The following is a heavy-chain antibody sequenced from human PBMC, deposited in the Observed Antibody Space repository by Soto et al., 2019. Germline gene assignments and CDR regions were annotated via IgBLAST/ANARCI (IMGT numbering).Heavy chain of an antibody. CDR3: ARGEGSSIAAPQGWFDP. D-gene: IGHD6-6*01. CDR1: GGTFSSYA. CDR2: IIPIFGTA. Sequence: QVQLVQSGAEVQKPGSSVKVSCKASGGTFSSYAISWVRQAPGQGLEWMGGIIPIFGTANYAQKFQGRVTITADESTSTAYMELSSLRSEDTAVYYCARGEGSSIAAPQGWFDPWGQGTLVTVSS. V-gene: IGHV1-69*01. J-gene: IGHJ5*02.